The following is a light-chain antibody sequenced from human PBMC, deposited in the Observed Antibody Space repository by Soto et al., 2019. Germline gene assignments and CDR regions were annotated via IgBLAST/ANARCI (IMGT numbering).Light chain of an antibody. Sequence: QSALTQPPSASGSPGQSVTISCTGTSSDVGGYNYVSWYQQHPGKAPKLMISEVSKRPSGVPDRFSGSKSANTASLTVSGLQAEDEPDYYCSSFAGNNNLVFGGGTKLTV. CDR1: SSDVGGYNY. CDR2: EVS. J-gene: IGLJ2*01. CDR3: SSFAGNNNLV. V-gene: IGLV2-8*01.